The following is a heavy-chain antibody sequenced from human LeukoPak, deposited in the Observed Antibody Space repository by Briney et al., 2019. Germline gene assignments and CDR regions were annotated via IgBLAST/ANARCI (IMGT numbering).Heavy chain of an antibody. D-gene: IGHD2-21*02. CDR2: ISSSSSYI. CDR3: ARDLGGDRSFDY. J-gene: IGHJ4*02. Sequence: GGSLRLSCAASGFTFSSYSMNWVRQAPGKGLEWVSSISSSSSYIYXADSVXGRFTISRDNAKNSLYLQMNSLRAEDTAVYYCARDLGGDRSFDYWGQGTLVTVSS. V-gene: IGHV3-21*01. CDR1: GFTFSSYS.